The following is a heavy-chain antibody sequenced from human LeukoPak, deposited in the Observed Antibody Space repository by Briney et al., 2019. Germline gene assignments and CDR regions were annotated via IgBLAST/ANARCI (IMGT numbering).Heavy chain of an antibody. J-gene: IGHJ4*02. CDR3: AKDDSNGPQVY. D-gene: IGHD3-22*01. CDR1: GYTFSNYY. V-gene: IGHV1-46*01. CDR2: INPSGGST. Sequence: ASVKVSCKASGYTFSNYYMHWVRQAPGQGLEWMGIINPSGGSTSYEQKFQGRVTMTRDTSTSTVYMELSSLRSEDTAVYYCAKDDSNGPQVYWGQGSLVTVSS.